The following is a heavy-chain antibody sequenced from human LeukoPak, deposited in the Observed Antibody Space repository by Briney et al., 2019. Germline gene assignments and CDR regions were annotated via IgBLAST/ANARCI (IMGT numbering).Heavy chain of an antibody. D-gene: IGHD6-13*01. V-gene: IGHV3-23*01. Sequence: PGGSLRLSCAASGFTFSSYARSWLRQAPGKGLEWVSAISGSGGSTYYADSVKGRFTISRDNSKNTLYLQMNSLRAEDTAVYYCAKYGEQLGAEYFQHWGQGTLVTVSS. CDR3: AKYGEQLGAEYFQH. J-gene: IGHJ1*01. CDR1: GFTFSSYA. CDR2: ISGSGGST.